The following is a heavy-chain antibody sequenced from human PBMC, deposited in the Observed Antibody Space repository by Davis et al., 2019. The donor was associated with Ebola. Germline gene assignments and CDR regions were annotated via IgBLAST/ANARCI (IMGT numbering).Heavy chain of an antibody. CDR3: ASLLLHAFDI. V-gene: IGHV3-73*01. CDR2: IRSNANSYAT. Sequence: GESLKISCAASGFTFSGSAMHWVSQASGKGLEWVGRIRSNANSYATAYAASVKGRFTISRDDSKNTAYLQMNSLKTEDTAVYYCASLLLHAFDIWGQGTMVTVSS. CDR1: GFTFSGSA. J-gene: IGHJ3*02. D-gene: IGHD3-22*01.